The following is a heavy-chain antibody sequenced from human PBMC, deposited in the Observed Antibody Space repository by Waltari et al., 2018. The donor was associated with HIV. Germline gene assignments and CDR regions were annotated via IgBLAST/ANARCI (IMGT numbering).Heavy chain of an antibody. J-gene: IGHJ3*02. Sequence: EVQLVESGGGLFRPGGSLRLSCAAFGFTVSSHQVGWVRQTPGKGLEYVSVMYSGGTTHYADSLNGRFTISRDSSKSALYLQMNTLRAEDTALYYCARVDRAGTTSGWDVFDIWGQGTMVTVSS. CDR2: MYSGGTT. D-gene: IGHD1-1*01. CDR3: ARVDRAGTTSGWDVFDI. V-gene: IGHV3-66*01. CDR1: GFTVSSHQ.